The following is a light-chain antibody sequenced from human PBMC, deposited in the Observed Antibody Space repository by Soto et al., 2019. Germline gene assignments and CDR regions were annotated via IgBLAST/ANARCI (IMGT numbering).Light chain of an antibody. J-gene: IGLJ2*01. CDR1: GSTFGAGSD. Sequence: QSVLTQPPSVSGAPGQRVTISCTVSGSTFGAGSDVHWYQQVPGTAPKLLISYNTNRPSGVPDRFSASKSGTSASLAISGLQPQDEADYYCQCYDSSLTVLLGGGTKLTLL. CDR2: YNT. V-gene: IGLV1-40*01. CDR3: QCYDSSLTVL.